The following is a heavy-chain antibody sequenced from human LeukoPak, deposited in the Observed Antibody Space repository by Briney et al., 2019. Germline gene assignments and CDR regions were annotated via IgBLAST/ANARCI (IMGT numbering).Heavy chain of an antibody. V-gene: IGHV4-39*07. CDR2: IHYTGNT. D-gene: IGHD3-10*01. J-gene: IGHJ6*03. CDR1: GGSIRNIDYD. CDR3: ARTGGSFYFYYYMDV. Sequence: PSETLSLTCTVSGGSIRNIDYDWGWIRQPPGKGLEWIGSIHYTGNTYYNPSLKSRVTISVDTSKNHFSLKLSSVTAADTAVYHCARTGGSFYFYYYMDVWGKGTTVTVSS.